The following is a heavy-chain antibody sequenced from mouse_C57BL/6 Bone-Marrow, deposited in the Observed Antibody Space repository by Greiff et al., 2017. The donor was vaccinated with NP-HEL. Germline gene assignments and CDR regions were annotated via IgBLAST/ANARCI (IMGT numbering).Heavy chain of an antibody. D-gene: IGHD2-4*01. CDR1: GYSFTDYN. CDR2: INPNYGTT. Sequence: EVKLMESGPELVKPGASVKISCKASGYSFTDYNMNWVKQSNGKSLEWIGVINPNYGTTSYNQKFKGKATLTVDQSSSTAYMQLNSLTSEDSAVYYCARSSYYDYDFDYWGQGTTPTVSS. J-gene: IGHJ2*01. V-gene: IGHV1-39*01. CDR3: ARSSYYDYDFDY.